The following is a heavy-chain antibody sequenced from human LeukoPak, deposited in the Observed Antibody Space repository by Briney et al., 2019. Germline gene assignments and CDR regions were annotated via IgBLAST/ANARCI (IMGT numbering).Heavy chain of an antibody. J-gene: IGHJ4*02. CDR2: INQDGSKK. V-gene: IGHV3-7*01. Sequence: GGSLRLSCAASGFTLSDYWMTWVRQAPGKGLEWVANINQDGSKKYYVDSVKGRFTISRDNAKNSVYLQMNSLRVEDTAVYYCAKEVGGSGSFWGQGTLVTVSS. CDR1: GFTLSDYW. D-gene: IGHD3-10*01. CDR3: AKEVGGSGSF.